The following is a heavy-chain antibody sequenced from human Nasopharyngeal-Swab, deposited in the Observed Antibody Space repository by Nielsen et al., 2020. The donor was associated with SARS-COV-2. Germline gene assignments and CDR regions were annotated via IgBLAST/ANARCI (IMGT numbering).Heavy chain of an antibody. CDR2: IRGKVNSYAT. D-gene: IGHD1-26*01. J-gene: IGHJ3*02. CDR3: ARVNPISGSYYDAIDI. CDR1: GFSFSVSS. V-gene: IGHV3-73*01. Sequence: GESLKISCAASGFSFSVSSLNWVRQASGKGLEWVGRIRGKVNSYATTYGVSVKGRFTISRDDSKNTAYLQMNSLKTEDTAVYYCARVNPISGSYYDAIDIWGQGTMVTVSS.